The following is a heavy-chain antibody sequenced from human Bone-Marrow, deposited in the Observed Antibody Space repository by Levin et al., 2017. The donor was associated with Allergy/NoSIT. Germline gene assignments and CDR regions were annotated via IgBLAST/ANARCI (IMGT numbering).Heavy chain of an antibody. Sequence: GASVKVSCKASGYTFTGYYMHWVRQAPGQGLEWMGWINPNSGGTNYAQKFQGRVTMTRDTSISTAYMELSRLRSDDTAVYYCARDQSSGWYRIGLDAFDIWGQGTMVTVSS. J-gene: IGHJ3*02. CDR3: ARDQSSGWYRIGLDAFDI. V-gene: IGHV1-2*02. CDR1: GYTFTGYY. CDR2: INPNSGGT. D-gene: IGHD6-19*01.